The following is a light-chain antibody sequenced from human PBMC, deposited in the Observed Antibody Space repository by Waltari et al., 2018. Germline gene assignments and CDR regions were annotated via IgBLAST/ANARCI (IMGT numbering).Light chain of an antibody. CDR2: EVS. J-gene: IGLJ2*01. Sequence: QSALTQPPSASGSPGQSVTISCTGTSSDVGGYNYFSWYQQHPGKAPKLMIYEVSKRPSGFPDRCSGSKSGNTASLTVSGLQAEDEADYYCSSYAGSNTVVFGGGTKLTVL. CDR3: SSYAGSNTVV. V-gene: IGLV2-8*01. CDR1: SSDVGGYNY.